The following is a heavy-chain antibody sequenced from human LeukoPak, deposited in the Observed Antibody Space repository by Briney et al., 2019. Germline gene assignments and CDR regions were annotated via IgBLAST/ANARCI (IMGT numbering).Heavy chain of an antibody. CDR1: GFTFSSAW. CDR2: INQDGNKK. Sequence: GGSLRLSCAASGFTFSSAWMSWVRQAPGKGLEWVANINQDGNKKYYVDSVKGRFTVSRDNAKNSLYLHMNSLRAEDTAVYYCARDPVDAPWGQGTLVTVSS. V-gene: IGHV3-7*01. CDR3: ARDPVDAP. J-gene: IGHJ5*02.